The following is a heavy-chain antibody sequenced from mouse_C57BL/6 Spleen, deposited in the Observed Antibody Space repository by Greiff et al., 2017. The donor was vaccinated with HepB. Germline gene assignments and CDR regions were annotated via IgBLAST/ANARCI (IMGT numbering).Heavy chain of an antibody. Sequence: QVQLKQSGPELVKPGASVKLSCKASGYTFTSYDINWVKQRPGQGLEWIGWIYPRDGSTKYNEKFKGKATLTVDTSSSTAYMELHSLTSEDSAVYFCARSRAAQARGYYYAMDYWGQGTSVTVSA. J-gene: IGHJ4*01. CDR1: GYTFTSYD. D-gene: IGHD3-2*02. CDR2: IYPRDGST. CDR3: ARSRAAQARGYYYAMDY. V-gene: IGHV1-85*01.